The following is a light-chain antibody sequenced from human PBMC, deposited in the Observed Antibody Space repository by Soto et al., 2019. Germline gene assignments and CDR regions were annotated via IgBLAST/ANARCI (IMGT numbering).Light chain of an antibody. CDR3: QQYNNWPRT. CDR2: GTY. V-gene: IGKV3-15*01. Sequence: EVVMTQSPATLPVSPGERATLSCRASQSVNNNLAWYQQKPGQPPRLLIYGTYTRATDVPARFSGSGSGTEFTLTINSLQSEDFAVYYCQQYNNWPRTFGQGTKV. CDR1: QSVNNN. J-gene: IGKJ1*01.